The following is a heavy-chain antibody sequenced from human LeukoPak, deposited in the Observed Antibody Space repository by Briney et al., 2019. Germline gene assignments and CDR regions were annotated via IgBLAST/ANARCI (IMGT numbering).Heavy chain of an antibody. CDR3: AQAPGKLDPFHY. J-gene: IGHJ4*02. Sequence: GGSLRLSCAASGFTFSDHYMSWIRQAPGKGLEWVSSISDNGRSTYYGDSVRGRFTISRDNSKNTVYLQMNSLRAEDTAVYYCAQAPGKLDPFHYWGQGILVTVSS. CDR1: GFTFSDHY. D-gene: IGHD1-1*01. CDR2: ISDNGRST. V-gene: IGHV3-23*01.